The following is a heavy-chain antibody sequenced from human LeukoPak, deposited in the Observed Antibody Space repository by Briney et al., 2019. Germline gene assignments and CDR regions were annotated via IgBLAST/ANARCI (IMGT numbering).Heavy chain of an antibody. D-gene: IGHD3-10*01. Sequence: GGSLRLSCAASGFTFSRTSMHWVRQSPGKGLERVAVISFDGGTKYYADSVKGRLTVSRDNSKKALYLQMNSLRTEDTAVYFCARGLTAIRGIEYSYYGMDVWGQGTTVTVSS. V-gene: IGHV3-30-3*01. CDR2: ISFDGGTK. CDR1: GFTFSRTS. J-gene: IGHJ6*02. CDR3: ARGLTAIRGIEYSYYGMDV.